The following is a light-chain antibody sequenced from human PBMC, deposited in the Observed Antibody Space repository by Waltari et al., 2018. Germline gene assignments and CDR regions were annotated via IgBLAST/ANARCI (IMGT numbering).Light chain of an antibody. CDR1: RTLLYIDGKTY. J-gene: IGKJ1*01. Sequence: DIVLTQTPLSLSVTPGPPASISCRSSRTLLYIDGKTYLYWYLQKPGQPPQLLIYEVANRLFGVTDRFSGSGSGTDVTLKISRVEAGDVGVYYCMQTIQPRTFGQGTKVEIK. CDR3: MQTIQPRT. V-gene: IGKV2D-29*01. CDR2: EVA.